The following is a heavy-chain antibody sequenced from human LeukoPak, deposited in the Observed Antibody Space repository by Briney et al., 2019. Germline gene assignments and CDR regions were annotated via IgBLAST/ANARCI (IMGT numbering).Heavy chain of an antibody. CDR1: GFTFSSYG. CDR3: ARVIAAAGKFDY. Sequence: GGSLRLSCAASGFTFSSYGMHWVRQAPGKGLEWVAVISYDGSNKYYADSVKGRFTISRDNSKNTLYLQMNSLRAEDTAVYYCARVIAAAGKFDYWGQGTLVTVSS. D-gene: IGHD6-13*01. J-gene: IGHJ4*02. V-gene: IGHV3-30*03. CDR2: ISYDGSNK.